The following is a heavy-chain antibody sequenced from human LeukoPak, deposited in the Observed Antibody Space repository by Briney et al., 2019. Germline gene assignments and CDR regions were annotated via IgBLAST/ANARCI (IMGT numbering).Heavy chain of an antibody. J-gene: IGHJ4*02. CDR1: GHSFTSYW. CDR3: ARHPRYDYVWGSYRSGVYFDY. Sequence: GESLKISCKGSGHSFTSYWISWVRQMPGKGLEWMGRIDPSDSYTNYSPSFQGHVTISADKSISTAYLQWSSLKASDTAMYYCARHPRYDYVWGSYRSGVYFDYWGQGTLVTVSS. CDR2: IDPSDSYT. V-gene: IGHV5-10-1*01. D-gene: IGHD3-16*02.